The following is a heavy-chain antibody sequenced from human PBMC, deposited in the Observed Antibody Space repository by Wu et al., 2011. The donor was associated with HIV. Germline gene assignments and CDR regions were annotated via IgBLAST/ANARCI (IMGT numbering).Heavy chain of an antibody. V-gene: IGHV1-2*02. CDR3: ARDPSFYDILTGHDY. D-gene: IGHD3-9*01. J-gene: IGHJ4*02. CDR2: INPHTGDT. Sequence: QVQLVQSGAEVKKPGASVKVSCKTSRSTFNGYYIHWVRQAPGQGLEWMGWINPHTGDTNYAQKFQGRVTLTRDTSISTAYMELSSLRSDDTAVYFCARDPSFYDILTGHDYWGQGTLVTVSS. CDR1: RSTFNGYY.